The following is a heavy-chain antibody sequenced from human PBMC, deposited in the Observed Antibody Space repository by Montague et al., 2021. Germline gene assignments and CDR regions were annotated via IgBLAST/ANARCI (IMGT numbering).Heavy chain of an antibody. Sequence: SETRSLTCTVSGASITSNIYYWGWTRQSPGKGLEWIGSIYYSGNSFYQSSLKSRITMAVDTSKNQFSLKLSSVTAADTAIYYCARVFSSWYVGWFDPWGQGTLVTVSS. V-gene: IGHV4-39*07. CDR3: ARVFSSWYVGWFDP. CDR1: GASITSNIYY. J-gene: IGHJ5*02. D-gene: IGHD6-13*01. CDR2: IYYSGNS.